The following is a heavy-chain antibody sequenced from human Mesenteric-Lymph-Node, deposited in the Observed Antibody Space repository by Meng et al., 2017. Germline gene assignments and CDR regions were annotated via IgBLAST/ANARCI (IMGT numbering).Heavy chain of an antibody. CDR3: ARDRGNIGYDY. CDR1: GGSFSGYY. CDR2: INHSGST. J-gene: IGHJ4*02. V-gene: IGHV4-34*01. Sequence: PPWGAGLFNPYRALSLPCAFYGGSFSGYYWNWIRQPPGKGLEWIGEINHSGSTKYNPSLKSRVTISVDTSKNQFSLKLRSVTAADTAVYFCARDRGNIGYDYWGQGTLVTVSS. D-gene: IGHD2/OR15-2a*01.